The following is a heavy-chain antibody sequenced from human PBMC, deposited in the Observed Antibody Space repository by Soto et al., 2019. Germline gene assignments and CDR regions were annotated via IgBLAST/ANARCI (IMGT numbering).Heavy chain of an antibody. CDR1: GGTFSSYA. J-gene: IGHJ5*02. D-gene: IGHD6-6*01. CDR3: ARDRVEYSSSGDVSAPHRWFDP. V-gene: IGHV1-69*13. CDR2: IIPIFGTA. Sequence: ASVKVSCKASGGTFSSYAISWVRQAPGQGLEWMGGIIPIFGTANYAQKFQGRVTITADESTSTAYMELSSLRSEDTAVYYCARDRVEYSSSGDVSAPHRWFDPWGQGTLVTVSS.